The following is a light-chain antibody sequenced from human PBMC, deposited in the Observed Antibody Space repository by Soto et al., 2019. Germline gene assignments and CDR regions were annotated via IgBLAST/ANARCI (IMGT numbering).Light chain of an antibody. CDR2: GAS. Sequence: DIQMTQSPYSLSASLGDRVTITCRASLTIGKSLRWFQQKSGEAPKLLIYGASTLQVGVPSRFSGAISGTDFTLTISSLQPDDVATYYCQQTYDFPWTFGRGTRV. V-gene: IGKV1-39*01. CDR1: LTIGKS. J-gene: IGKJ1*01. CDR3: QQTYDFPWT.